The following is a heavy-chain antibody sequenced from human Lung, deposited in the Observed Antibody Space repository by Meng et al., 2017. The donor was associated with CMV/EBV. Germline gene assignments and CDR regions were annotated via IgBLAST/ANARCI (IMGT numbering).Heavy chain of an antibody. CDR2: FYSGGST. CDR1: GLTVSNNY. CDR3: AKDQRERITIFGVASLE. J-gene: IGHJ4*02. D-gene: IGHD3-3*01. V-gene: IGHV3-66*01. Sequence: GGSLRLXCAASGLTVSNNYLTWVRQAPGKGLEWVSVFYSGGSTYYADSVKGRFTVSRDNSKNTLYLQMNSLRAEDTAVYYCAKDQRERITIFGVASLEWGQGTLVTVSS.